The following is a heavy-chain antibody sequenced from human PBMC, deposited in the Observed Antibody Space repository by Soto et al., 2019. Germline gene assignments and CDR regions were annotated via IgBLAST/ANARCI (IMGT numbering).Heavy chain of an antibody. D-gene: IGHD6-19*01. CDR2: IYYSGST. V-gene: IGHV4-59*01. CDR3: ARGLGSSGWYAPL. J-gene: IGHJ3*01. Sequence: QVQLQESGPGLVKPSETLSLTCTVSGGSISSYYWSWIRQPPGKGLEWIGYIYYSGSTNYNPSLKSRLTISVDSSKNQFSLKLSSVTSADTAVYYCARGLGSSGWYAPLWGQGTMVTVSS. CDR1: GGSISSYY.